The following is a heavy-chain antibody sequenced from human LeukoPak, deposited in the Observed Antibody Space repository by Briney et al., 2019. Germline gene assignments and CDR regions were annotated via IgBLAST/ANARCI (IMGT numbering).Heavy chain of an antibody. D-gene: IGHD3-22*01. CDR1: GFTFSRDW. CDR3: VRRYYEDNVYDRHFDF. Sequence: QSGGSLRLSCAASGFTFSRDWMHWVRQAPGKGLVWVSRISDDGSITTYADSVQGRFTISRDNAKSTVFLQMNSLRVEDTAVYFCVRRYYEDNVYDRHFDFWGQGILVTVSS. CDR2: ISDDGSIT. V-gene: IGHV3-74*03. J-gene: IGHJ4*02.